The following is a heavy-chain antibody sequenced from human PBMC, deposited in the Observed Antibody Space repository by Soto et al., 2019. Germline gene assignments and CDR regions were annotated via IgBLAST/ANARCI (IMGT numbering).Heavy chain of an antibody. J-gene: IGHJ4*02. CDR1: GGTSSSYT. CDR2: IIPILGIA. CDR3: ARYSGYDLKDPGGDYFDY. Sequence: SVKVSCKASGGTSSSYTISWVRQAPGQGLEWMGRIIPILGIANYAQKFQGRVTITADKSTSTAYMELSSLRSEDTAVYYCARYSGYDLKDPGGDYFDYWGQGTLVTVSS. V-gene: IGHV1-69*02. D-gene: IGHD5-12*01.